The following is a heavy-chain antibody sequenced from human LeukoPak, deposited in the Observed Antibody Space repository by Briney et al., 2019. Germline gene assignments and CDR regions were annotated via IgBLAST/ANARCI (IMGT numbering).Heavy chain of an antibody. D-gene: IGHD2-15*01. CDR2: ISGSGGST. J-gene: IGHJ5*02. CDR3: ALRVVAALGGWFDP. V-gene: IGHV3-23*01. Sequence: TGGSLRLSCAASGFTFSSYAMSWVRQAPGKGLEWVSAISGSGGSTYYADSVKGRFTISRDNSKNTLYLQMNSLRAEDTAVYYCALRVVAALGGWFDPWGQGTLVTVSS. CDR1: GFTFSSYA.